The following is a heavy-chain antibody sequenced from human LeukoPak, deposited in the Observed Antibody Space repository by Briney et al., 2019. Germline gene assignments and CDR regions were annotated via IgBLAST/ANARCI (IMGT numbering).Heavy chain of an antibody. V-gene: IGHV3-30*18. CDR1: GFTFSSHA. Sequence: PGGSLRLSCAASGFTFSSHAMHWVRQAPGKGLEWVALISYDGSNKYYADSVKGRFTISRDNSKNTLYLQMNSLRAEDTAVYYCAKDREQQLTTAYYFDYWGQGTLVTVSS. CDR2: ISYDGSNK. J-gene: IGHJ4*02. CDR3: AKDREQQLTTAYYFDY. D-gene: IGHD6-13*01.